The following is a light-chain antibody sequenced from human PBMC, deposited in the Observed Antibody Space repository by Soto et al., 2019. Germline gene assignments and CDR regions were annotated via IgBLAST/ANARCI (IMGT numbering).Light chain of an antibody. J-gene: IGKJ5*01. CDR3: QQYDSWSPIT. CDR2: DAS. CDR1: QSVSSN. Sequence: EIVMTQSPATLSVSPGERATLSCRASQSVSSNLAWYQQKPGQAPRLLIYDASTRATGIPARFSGSGSGTDFTLTISSLQSEDFAVYYCQQYDSWSPITFGQGTRLEIK. V-gene: IGKV3-15*01.